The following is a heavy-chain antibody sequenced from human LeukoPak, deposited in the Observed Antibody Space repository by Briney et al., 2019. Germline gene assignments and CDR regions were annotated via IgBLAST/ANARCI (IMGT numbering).Heavy chain of an antibody. Sequence: PSETLFFNCTVSGGSINSHTYYWGWIRQPPGKGLEWIGSVYYDGTSYSNPSLKSRVAVFVDTSRNQFSLDLSFVTAADTALYYCVRHISTNTGYFDSCGQGPLVSVSS. D-gene: IGHD5-24*01. CDR2: VYYDGTS. V-gene: IGHV4-39*01. CDR3: VRHISTNTGYFDS. J-gene: IGHJ4*02. CDR1: GGSINSHTYY.